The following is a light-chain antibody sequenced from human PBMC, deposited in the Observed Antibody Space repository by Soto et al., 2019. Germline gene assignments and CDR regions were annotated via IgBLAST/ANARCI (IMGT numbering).Light chain of an antibody. Sequence: QSVLTQPASVSGSPGQSITISCTGTSSDVGGYNYVSWYQQHPGKAPKLMIYEVSNRPSGVSNRCSGSKSGNTASLTIPGVQAEDEADYYCSSYTSSSTWVFGGGTKLTVL. CDR2: EVS. J-gene: IGLJ3*02. CDR3: SSYTSSSTWV. CDR1: SSDVGGYNY. V-gene: IGLV2-14*01.